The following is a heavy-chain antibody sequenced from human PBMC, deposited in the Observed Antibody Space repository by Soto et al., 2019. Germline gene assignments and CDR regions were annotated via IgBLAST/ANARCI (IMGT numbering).Heavy chain of an antibody. Sequence: QITLKESGPTLVKPTQTLTLTCTFSGFSLSTSGVGVGWIRQPPGKALEWLALIYWDDDKRYSPSLKSRLTITKDTSKNKVVLTMTNSDPVDTATYYCANRPGGGHYDFLTGYYNGAFDIWGQGTMVTVSS. J-gene: IGHJ3*02. V-gene: IGHV2-5*02. CDR1: GFSLSTSGVG. CDR2: IYWDDDK. D-gene: IGHD3-9*01. CDR3: ANRPGGGHYDFLTGYYNGAFDI.